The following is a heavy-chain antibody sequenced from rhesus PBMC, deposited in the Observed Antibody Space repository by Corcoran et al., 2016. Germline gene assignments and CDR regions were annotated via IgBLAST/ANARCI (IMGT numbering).Heavy chain of an antibody. CDR2: VDPEDGEA. CDR3: AREAGWELQENFDY. V-gene: IGHV1-111*02. J-gene: IGHJ4*01. Sequence: EVQLVQSGAEVKKPGATVKISCKASGYTFTDHYRNWVRQAPGKGLEWMGRVDPEDGEADYSQKFPDRVTLTADMSTDTAYMELSSLRSEDTAVYYCAREAGWELQENFDYWGQGVLVTVSS. D-gene: IGHD1-44*02. CDR1: GYTFTDHY.